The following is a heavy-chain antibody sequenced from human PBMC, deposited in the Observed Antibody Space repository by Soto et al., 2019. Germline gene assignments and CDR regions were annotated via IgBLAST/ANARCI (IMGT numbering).Heavy chain of an antibody. D-gene: IGHD5-12*01. CDR2: IFWDDEK. CDR1: GFSLSTSGVG. V-gene: IGHV2-5*02. CDR3: AHRDGYNYYHFQY. J-gene: IGHJ4*02. Sequence: QITLKESGPTLVKPTQTLTLTCTFSGFSLSTSGVGVGWVRQPPGKALEWLALIFWDDEKHYSPSLKSRVTITKDTSKHLVVLILTNVDPVDTATYYCAHRDGYNYYHFQYWGQGTLVTVSS.